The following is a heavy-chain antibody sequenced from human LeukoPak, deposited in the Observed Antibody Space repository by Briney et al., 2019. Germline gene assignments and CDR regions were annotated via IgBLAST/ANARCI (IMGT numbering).Heavy chain of an antibody. Sequence: SETLSLTCTVSGGSISSSSYYWGWIRQPPGKGLEWIGSIYYSGSTYYNPSLKSRVTISVDTSKNQFSLKLSSVTAADTAVYYCARDPAPPGYYYYYMDVWGKGTTVTVSS. CDR1: GGSISSSSYY. D-gene: IGHD1-14*01. V-gene: IGHV4-39*07. J-gene: IGHJ6*03. CDR3: ARDPAPPGYYYYYMDV. CDR2: IYYSGST.